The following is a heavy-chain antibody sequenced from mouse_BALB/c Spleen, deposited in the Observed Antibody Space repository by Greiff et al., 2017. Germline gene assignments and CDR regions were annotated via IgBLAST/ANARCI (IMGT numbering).Heavy chain of an antibody. D-gene: IGHD2-14*01. CDR3: AREYYRYDETGFAY. V-gene: IGHV2-9*02. CDR1: GFSLTSYG. Sequence: QVQLQQSGPGLVAPSQSLSITCTVSGFSLTSYGVHWVRQPPGKGLEWLGVIWAGGSTNYNSALMSRLSISKDNSKSQVFLKMNSLQTDDTAMYYCAREYYRYDETGFAYWGQGTLVTVSA. CDR2: IWAGGST. J-gene: IGHJ3*01.